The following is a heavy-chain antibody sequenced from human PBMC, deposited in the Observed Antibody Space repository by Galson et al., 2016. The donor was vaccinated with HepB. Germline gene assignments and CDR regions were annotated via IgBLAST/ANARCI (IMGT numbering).Heavy chain of an antibody. CDR1: GGSISSYY. V-gene: IGHV4-59*01. Sequence: SETLSLTCTVSGGSISSYYWSWIRQPPGKGLEWIGYIYYSGSTNYNPSLKSPVTISVDTSKNQFSLKLRSVTAADTAVYYCEASRPRYCSGGRCFMDVWGQGTTVTVSS. D-gene: IGHD2-15*01. CDR3: EASRPRYCSGGRCFMDV. CDR2: IYYSGST. J-gene: IGHJ6*02.